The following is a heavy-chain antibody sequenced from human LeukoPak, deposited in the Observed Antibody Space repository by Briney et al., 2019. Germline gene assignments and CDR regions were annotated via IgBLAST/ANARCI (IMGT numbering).Heavy chain of an antibody. D-gene: IGHD2-21*01. J-gene: IGHJ4*02. CDR1: GVTLSNYA. V-gene: IGHV3-23*01. CDR3: ARERSQIVWGGLDY. CDR2: ISSSGSGGNT. Sequence: GSLRLSCVASGVTLSNYARSWARQAPGKGLEWVSGISSSGSGGNTYYADSVKGRFTISRDSSRNTLFLQMNSLRVEDTAAYYCARERSQIVWGGLDYGGQGTLVSVSS.